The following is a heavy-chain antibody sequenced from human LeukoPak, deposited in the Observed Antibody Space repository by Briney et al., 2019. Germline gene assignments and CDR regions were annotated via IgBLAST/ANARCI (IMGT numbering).Heavy chain of an antibody. V-gene: IGHV3-23*01. D-gene: IGHD4-17*01. CDR2: ISGNAGST. CDR3: AEELSTDGY. CDR1: GFTLSSYA. Sequence: GGSLRLSCAASGFTLSSYAMSWVRQAPGKGLEWVSLISGNAGSTYYADSAKGRFTLSRDNSKNTLYLQMNSLRAEDTAIYYCAEELSTDGYWGQGTLVTVSS. J-gene: IGHJ4*02.